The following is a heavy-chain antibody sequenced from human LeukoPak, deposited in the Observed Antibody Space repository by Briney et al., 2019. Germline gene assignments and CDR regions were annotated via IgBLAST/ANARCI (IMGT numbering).Heavy chain of an antibody. D-gene: IGHD4-17*01. V-gene: IGHV3-7*01. Sequence: PGGSLRLSCAASGFTFSSYWMSWVRQAPEKGLEWVANIKQDGSEKYYVDSVKGRFTISRDNAKNSLYLQMNTLRADDTAVYYCARGHTAVTRHFDFWGQGTLVTVSS. CDR3: ARGHTAVTRHFDF. J-gene: IGHJ4*02. CDR1: GFTFSSYW. CDR2: IKQDGSEK.